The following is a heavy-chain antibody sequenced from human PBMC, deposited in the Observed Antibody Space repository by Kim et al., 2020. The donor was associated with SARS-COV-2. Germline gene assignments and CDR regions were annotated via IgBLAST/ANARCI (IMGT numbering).Heavy chain of an antibody. CDR1: GGSISSSSYY. D-gene: IGHD6-13*01. J-gene: IGHJ4*02. V-gene: IGHV4-39*01. Sequence: SETLSLTCTVSGGSISSSSYYWGWIRQPPGKGLEWIGSIYYSGSTYYNPSLKSRVTISVDTSKNQFSLKLSSVTAADTAVYYCARQWVYSSSWYGYYFDYWGQGTLVTVSS. CDR2: IYYSGST. CDR3: ARQWVYSSSWYGYYFDY.